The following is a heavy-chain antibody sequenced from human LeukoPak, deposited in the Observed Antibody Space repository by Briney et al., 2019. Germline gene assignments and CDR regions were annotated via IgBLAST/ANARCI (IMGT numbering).Heavy chain of an antibody. Sequence: GGSLRLSCAASGFTFSNYNMNWVRQAPGKGLEWVSSIGSSSSYISYADSVKGRFTISRDNAKNSLYLQMNSLRAEDTAVYFCAREPITYGDYPYYFDHWGQGTLVTVSS. V-gene: IGHV3-21*01. J-gene: IGHJ4*02. CDR3: AREPITYGDYPYYFDH. D-gene: IGHD4-17*01. CDR1: GFTFSNYN. CDR2: IGSSSSYI.